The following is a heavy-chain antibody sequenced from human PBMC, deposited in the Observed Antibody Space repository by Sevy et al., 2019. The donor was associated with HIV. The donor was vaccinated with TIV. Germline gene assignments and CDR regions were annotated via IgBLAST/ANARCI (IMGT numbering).Heavy chain of an antibody. V-gene: IGHV4-39*02. CDR1: GGTIVSSGHY. J-gene: IGHJ6*02. Sequence: SETLSLTCSISGGTIVSSGHYWGWIRQTPGKGLEWIGSIYYNGHTFYTPSLKSCLTISIDTSKNQFSLTLSSVTVADTAVYFCAREAGGYDYDYGMDVWGQGTTVTVSS. CDR2: IYYNGHT. CDR3: AREAGGYDYDYGMDV. D-gene: IGHD5-12*01.